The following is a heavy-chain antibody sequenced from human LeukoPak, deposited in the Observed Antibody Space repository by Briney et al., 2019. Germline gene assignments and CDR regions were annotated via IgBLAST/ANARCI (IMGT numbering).Heavy chain of an antibody. CDR2: ISSSSSYI. V-gene: IGHV3-21*01. CDR1: GFTFSSYS. Sequence: PGGSLRLSCAASGFTFSSYSMNWVRQAPGKGLEWVSSISSSSSYIYYADSVKGRFTISRDNAKNSLYLQMNRLRAEDTAVYYCARVYFDWSPSWFDPWGQGTLVTVSS. D-gene: IGHD3-9*01. CDR3: ARVYFDWSPSWFDP. J-gene: IGHJ5*02.